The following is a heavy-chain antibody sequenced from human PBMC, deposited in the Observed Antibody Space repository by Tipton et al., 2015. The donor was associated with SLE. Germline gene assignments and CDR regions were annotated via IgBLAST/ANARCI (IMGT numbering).Heavy chain of an antibody. V-gene: IGHV5-51*06. D-gene: IGHD4-11*01. CDR1: AYSFTMYW. Sequence: QLVQSGVEVKKPGDSLKISCKGSAYSFTMYWIGWVRQMPGKGLEWMGIIYYSGSTYYNPSLQSRLTMSVDTSWNQFSLKLTCVTAADTAVYFCARFDYSNWDDYWGQGTLVTVSS. J-gene: IGHJ4*02. CDR3: ARFDYSNWDDY. CDR2: IYYSGST.